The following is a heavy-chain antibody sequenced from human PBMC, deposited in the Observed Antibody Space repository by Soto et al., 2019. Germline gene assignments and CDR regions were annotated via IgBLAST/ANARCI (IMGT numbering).Heavy chain of an antibody. J-gene: IGHJ4*02. CDR2: IFGDSNK. CDR3: AGDWSSDKYFDY. V-gene: IGHV3-53*01. CDR1: VFCFGNGH. Sequence: XVCLRLSCVASVFCFGNGHMYWVGRPPGRGLDGVTVIFGDSNKSSAVLGKGRFTIYRDTSKNTVYLQMNSLRDEDMSVYYCAGDWSSDKYFDYWGQGTLVTVSS. D-gene: IGHD6-19*01.